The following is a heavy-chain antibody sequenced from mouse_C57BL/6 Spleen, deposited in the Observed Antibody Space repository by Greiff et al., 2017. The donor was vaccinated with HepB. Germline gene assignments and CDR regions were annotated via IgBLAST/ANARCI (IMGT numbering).Heavy chain of an antibody. Sequence: EVKLMESGGDLVKPGGSLKLSCAASGFTFSSYGMSWVRQTPDKRLEWVATISSGGSYTYYPDSVKGRFTISRDNAKNTLYLQMSSLKSEDTAMYYCARQGETTVVADWYFDVWGTGTTVTVSS. D-gene: IGHD1-1*01. CDR3: ARQGETTVVADWYFDV. V-gene: IGHV5-6*01. J-gene: IGHJ1*03. CDR2: ISSGGSYT. CDR1: GFTFSSYG.